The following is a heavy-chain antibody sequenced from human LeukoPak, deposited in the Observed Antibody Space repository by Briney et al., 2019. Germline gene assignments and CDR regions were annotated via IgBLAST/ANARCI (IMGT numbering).Heavy chain of an antibody. CDR2: IKSKTDGGTT. J-gene: IGHJ3*02. CDR3: TTPRGYSGAFDI. V-gene: IGHV3-15*01. Sequence: GGSLRLSCAASGFTFSNAWMSWVRQAPGKGLEWVGRIKSKTDGGTTDYAAPVKGRFTISRDDSKNTLYLQMNSLKTEDTAVYYCTTPRGYSGAFDIWGQGTMVTVSS. D-gene: IGHD2-15*01. CDR1: GFTFSNAW.